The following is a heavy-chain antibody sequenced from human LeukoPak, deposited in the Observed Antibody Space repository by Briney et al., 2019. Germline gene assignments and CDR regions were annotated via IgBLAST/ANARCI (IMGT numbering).Heavy chain of an antibody. CDR1: GGSISSSSYY. CDR3: ARYCSSTSCYATSGDY. V-gene: IGHV4-39*01. CDR2: IYYSGST. Sequence: PSETLSLTCTVSGGSISSSSYYWGWIRQPPGKGLEWIGSIYYSGSTYYNPSLKSRVTISVDTSKNQFTLKLSSVTAADTAVYYCARYCSSTSCYATSGDYWGQGTLVTVSS. D-gene: IGHD2-2*01. J-gene: IGHJ4*02.